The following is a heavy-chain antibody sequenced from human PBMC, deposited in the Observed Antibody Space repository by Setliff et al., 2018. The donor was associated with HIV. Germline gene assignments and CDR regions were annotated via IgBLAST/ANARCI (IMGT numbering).Heavy chain of an antibody. Sequence: GGSLRLSCAASGFTFSNYAMGWVRQGPGKGLEWVSTVGAVGSPTHYAESVRGRFTISKDNSKRTLSLQMNSLREEDTAVYFCAKVFAFGIDGFDIWGQGTMVTVSS. CDR2: VGAVGSPT. CDR1: GFTFSNYA. V-gene: IGHV3-23*01. D-gene: IGHD3-10*01. CDR3: AKVFAFGIDGFDI. J-gene: IGHJ3*02.